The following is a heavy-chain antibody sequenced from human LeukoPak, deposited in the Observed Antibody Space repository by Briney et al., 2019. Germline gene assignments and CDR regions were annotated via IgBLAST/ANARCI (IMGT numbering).Heavy chain of an antibody. D-gene: IGHD5-18*01. CDR1: GGSISSYY. Sequence: SETLSLTCTVSGGSISSYYWSWIRQPPGKGLKWIGYIYYSGSTNYNPSLKSRVTISVDTSKNQFSLKLSSVTAADTAVYYCARVHVDTAMAHYYYYMDVWGKGTTVTISS. CDR3: ARVHVDTAMAHYYYYMDV. CDR2: IYYSGST. V-gene: IGHV4-59*01. J-gene: IGHJ6*03.